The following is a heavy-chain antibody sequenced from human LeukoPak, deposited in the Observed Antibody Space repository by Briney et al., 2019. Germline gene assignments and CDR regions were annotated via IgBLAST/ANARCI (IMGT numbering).Heavy chain of an antibody. D-gene: IGHD3-10*01. Sequence: PSETLSLTCAVYGGSFSGYYWSWIRQPPGKGLEWIGEIYHSGSTNYNPSLKSRVTISVDKSKNQFSLKLSSVTAADTAVYYCARDKRWFGELLGNAFDIWGQGTMVTVSS. J-gene: IGHJ3*02. CDR1: GGSFSGYY. CDR3: ARDKRWFGELLGNAFDI. V-gene: IGHV4-34*01. CDR2: IYHSGST.